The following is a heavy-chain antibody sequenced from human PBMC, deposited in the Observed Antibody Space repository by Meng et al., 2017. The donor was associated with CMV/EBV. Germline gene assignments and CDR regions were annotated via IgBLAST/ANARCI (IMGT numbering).Heavy chain of an antibody. Sequence: GESLKISCAASGFTFSSYAMHWVRQAPGKGLEWVAVISYDGSNKYYADSVKGRFTISRDNSKNTLYLQMNSLRAEDTAVYYRARTLDGYSYGSPAFYYYYYGMDVWGQGTTVTVSS. CDR2: ISYDGSNK. V-gene: IGHV3-30-3*01. CDR3: ARTLDGYSYGSPAFYYYYYGMDV. J-gene: IGHJ6*02. CDR1: GFTFSSYA. D-gene: IGHD5-18*01.